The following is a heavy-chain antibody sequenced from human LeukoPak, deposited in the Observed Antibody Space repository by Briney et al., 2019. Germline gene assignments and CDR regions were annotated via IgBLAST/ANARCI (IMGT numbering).Heavy chain of an antibody. V-gene: IGHV3-48*03. J-gene: IGHJ4*02. CDR1: GFTFSSYE. Sequence: TGGSLRLSCAASGFTFSSYEMNWVRQAPGKGLEWVSYISSSGSTIYYADSVKGRFTISRDNAKNSLYLQMNSLRAEDTAVYYCAREVYGDYGRMVDWGQGTLVTVSS. CDR2: ISSSGSTI. D-gene: IGHD4-17*01. CDR3: AREVYGDYGRMVD.